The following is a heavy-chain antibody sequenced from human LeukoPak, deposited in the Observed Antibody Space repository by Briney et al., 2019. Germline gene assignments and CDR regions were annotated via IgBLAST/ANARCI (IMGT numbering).Heavy chain of an antibody. CDR3: ARVIPGYYYMDV. CDR1: GFTFRSNW. V-gene: IGHV3-7*01. J-gene: IGHJ6*03. Sequence: GGSLRLSCVASGFTFRSNWMSWVRQAPGKGLEWVANIKQDGSEKYYVDSVKGRFTISRDNAKNSLYLQMNSLRAEDTAVYYCARVIPGYYYMDVWGKGTTVIVSS. CDR2: IKQDGSEK.